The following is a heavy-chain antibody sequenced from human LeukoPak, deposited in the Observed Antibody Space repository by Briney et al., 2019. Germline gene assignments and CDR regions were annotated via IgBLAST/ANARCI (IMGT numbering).Heavy chain of an antibody. CDR1: GGSFNFYF. Sequence: PSETLSLTCTVSGGSFNFYFWHWIRQPPGKGLEWIGEIDNRGSTSYTPSLRGRVIVSADTSRNDVSLKLTSVTAADTAVYYCARDSDSGFQWGQGTLVTVSS. CDR3: ARDSDSGFQ. D-gene: IGHD3-10*01. CDR2: IDNRGST. J-gene: IGHJ1*01. V-gene: IGHV4-34*01.